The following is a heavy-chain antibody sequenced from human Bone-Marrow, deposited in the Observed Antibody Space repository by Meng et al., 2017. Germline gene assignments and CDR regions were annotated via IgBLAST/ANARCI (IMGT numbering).Heavy chain of an antibody. V-gene: IGHV3-15*01. CDR1: GLSFTDAW. D-gene: IGHD6-13*01. Sequence: EVAVVWAGGGLVKPGGSLSISWVASGLSFTDAWMSWVRPAPGKGLEWVGRIKRNSDGETIDYAAPVKGRFTISRDDSKNTLYLQMDSLITEDTAVYFCATGAAAADHWGQGTLVTVSS. J-gene: IGHJ4*02. CDR2: IKRNSDGETI. CDR3: ATGAAAADH.